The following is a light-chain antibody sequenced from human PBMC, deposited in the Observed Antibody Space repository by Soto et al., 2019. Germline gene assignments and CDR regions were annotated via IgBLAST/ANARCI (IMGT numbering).Light chain of an antibody. CDR1: SSDVGANNDY. J-gene: IGLJ1*01. Sequence: QSALTQPPSASGSPGQSVTISCTETSSDVGANNDYVSWYQQHPGKVPKLMIYEVSKRPPGVPDRFSGSKSGNTASLTVSGLQADDEADYYCSSYAGSDNFVFGTGTKVTVL. CDR2: EVS. V-gene: IGLV2-8*01. CDR3: SSYAGSDNFV.